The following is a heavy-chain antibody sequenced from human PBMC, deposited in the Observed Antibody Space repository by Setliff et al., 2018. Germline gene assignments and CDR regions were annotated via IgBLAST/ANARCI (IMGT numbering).Heavy chain of an antibody. D-gene: IGHD4-4*01. Sequence: SETLSLTCSVSDDSIYSDYYFWGWIRQPPGKGLEWIGTISSSGTSKYNSSLGGRATLSIDVPERQFALRHSSVTDADTAVYFCAREGRWDYSYPIYWGQGIRVTVSS. CDR1: DDSIYSDYYF. CDR3: AREGRWDYSYPIY. V-gene: IGHV4-39*01. CDR2: ISSSGTS. J-gene: IGHJ4*02.